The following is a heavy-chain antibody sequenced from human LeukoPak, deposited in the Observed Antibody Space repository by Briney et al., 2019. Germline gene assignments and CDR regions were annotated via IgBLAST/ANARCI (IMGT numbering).Heavy chain of an antibody. CDR2: ISAYNGKT. CDR1: GYTFTSYG. V-gene: IGHV1-18*01. D-gene: IGHD2-21*02. J-gene: IGHJ4*02. CDR3: ARHHAIVVVTADFDY. Sequence: ASVKVSCKASGYTFTSYGISWVRQAPGQGLEWMGWISAYNGKTNYAQKLQGRVTMTTDTSTSTAYMELRSLRSDDTAVYYCARHHAIVVVTADFDYWGQGTLVTVSS.